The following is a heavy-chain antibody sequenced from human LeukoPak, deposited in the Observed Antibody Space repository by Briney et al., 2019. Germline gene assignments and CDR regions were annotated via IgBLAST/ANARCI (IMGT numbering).Heavy chain of an antibody. CDR3: ASPGPSSFGPFDY. J-gene: IGHJ4*02. CDR2: MNPNSGNT. D-gene: IGHD6-13*01. Sequence: ASVKVSCKASGYTFTSYDINWVRQATGQGLGWMGWMNPNSGNTGYAQKFQGRVTMTRNTSISTAYMELSSLRSEDTAVYYCASPGPSSFGPFDYWGQGTLVTVSS. CDR1: GYTFTSYD. V-gene: IGHV1-8*01.